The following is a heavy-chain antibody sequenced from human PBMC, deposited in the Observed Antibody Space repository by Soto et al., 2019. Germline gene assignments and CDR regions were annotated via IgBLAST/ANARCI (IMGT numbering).Heavy chain of an antibody. J-gene: IGHJ5*02. CDR2: INHTGGT. V-gene: IGHV4-34*01. Sequence: PSETLSLTCAVYGGSVNGYYWNWIRQPPGKGLEWIGEINHTGGTHYNPSLKSRVTMSVDTSKNQFSLRLSSVTAADTAIYYCATRITVFGLLIHPFDPWGQGTQVTVYS. CDR3: ATRITVFGLLIHPFDP. D-gene: IGHD3-3*01. CDR1: GGSVNGYY.